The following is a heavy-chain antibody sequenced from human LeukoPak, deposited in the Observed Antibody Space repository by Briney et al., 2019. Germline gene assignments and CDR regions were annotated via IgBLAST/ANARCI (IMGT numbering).Heavy chain of an antibody. CDR2: ISGRGCST. CDR3: AKEQAYGVYLGNFYNYYYGMDV. J-gene: IGHJ6*02. Sequence: GGSLRLSCAASGFTFSNYAMTWVRQAQGKGLEWVSVISGRGCSTYDADSVKGRFTISRDNSKNTLYLQMNSLRAEDTAVYYCAKEQAYGVYLGNFYNYYYGMDVWGQGTTVTVSS. CDR1: GFTFSNYA. D-gene: IGHD2-8*01. V-gene: IGHV3-23*01.